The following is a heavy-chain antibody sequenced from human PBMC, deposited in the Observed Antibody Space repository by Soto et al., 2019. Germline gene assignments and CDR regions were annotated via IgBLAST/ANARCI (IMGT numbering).Heavy chain of an antibody. V-gene: IGHV3-33*01. CDR2: IWYDGSNK. J-gene: IGHJ6*03. CDR1: GFTFSSYG. D-gene: IGHD3-10*01. Sequence: GGSLRLSCAASGFTFSSYGMHWVRQAPGKGLEWVAVIWYDGSNKYYADSVKGRFTISRDNSKNTLYLQMNSLRAEDTAVYYCARDRKVRGVTNYYYMDVWGKGTTVTVSS. CDR3: ARDRKVRGVTNYYYMDV.